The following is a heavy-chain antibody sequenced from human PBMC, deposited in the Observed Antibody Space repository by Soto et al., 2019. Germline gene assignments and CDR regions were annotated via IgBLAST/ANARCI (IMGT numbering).Heavy chain of an antibody. CDR3: ARVWCGGDCYDYFDY. CDR2: INSDGSST. CDR1: GFTFSSYW. V-gene: IGHV3-74*01. D-gene: IGHD2-21*01. Sequence: HPGGSLRLSCAASGFTFSSYWMHWVRQAPGKGLVWVSRINSDGSSTSYADSVKGRFTISRDNAKNTLYLQMNSLRAEDTAVYYCARVWCGGDCYDYFDYWGQGTLVTVSS. J-gene: IGHJ4*02.